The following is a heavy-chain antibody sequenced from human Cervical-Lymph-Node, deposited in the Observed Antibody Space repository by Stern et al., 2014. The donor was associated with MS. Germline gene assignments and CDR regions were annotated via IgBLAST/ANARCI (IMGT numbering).Heavy chain of an antibody. CDR3: AKRPLNSGYDSLHFDY. Sequence: EVQLVESGGGLVQPGGSLRLSCAASGFTFSSYAMSWVRQAPGKGLEWVSAISGSGGSTYYADSVKGRFTISRDNSKNTLYLQMNSLRAEDTAVYYCAKRPLNSGYDSLHFDYWGQGTLVTVSS. CDR2: ISGSGGST. D-gene: IGHD5-12*01. J-gene: IGHJ4*02. CDR1: GFTFSSYA. V-gene: IGHV3-23*04.